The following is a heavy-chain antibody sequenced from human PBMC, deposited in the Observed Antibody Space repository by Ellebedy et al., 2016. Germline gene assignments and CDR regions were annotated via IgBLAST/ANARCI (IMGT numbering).Heavy chain of an antibody. CDR1: GFAFSSHN. V-gene: IGHV3-48*04. D-gene: IGHD4/OR15-4a*01. CDR2: ISAGGGSI. CDR3: AGAIDY. J-gene: IGHJ4*02. Sequence: GESLKISXAGSGFAFSSHNMNWVRQAPGQGLEWLAYISAGGGSIYYADSVKGRFTISRDNAKNSLYLQMNSLRTEDTAVYHCAGAIDYWGLGTLVSVSS.